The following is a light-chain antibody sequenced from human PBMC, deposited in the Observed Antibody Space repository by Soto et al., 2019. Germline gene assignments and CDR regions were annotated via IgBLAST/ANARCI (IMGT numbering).Light chain of an antibody. CDR2: AAS. CDR3: QQCGSSPWT. Sequence: EIVLTQSPGTLSLSPGERATLSCRASQSVSSYYLAWYQQKPGRAPRLLIYAASSRATGIPDRLSGGGSGTDFTLTISRLEPEDFAVYYCQQCGSSPWTFGQGTKVDIK. CDR1: QSVSSYY. V-gene: IGKV3-20*01. J-gene: IGKJ1*01.